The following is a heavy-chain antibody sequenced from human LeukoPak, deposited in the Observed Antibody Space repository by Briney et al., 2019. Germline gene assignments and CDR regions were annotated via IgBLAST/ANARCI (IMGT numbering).Heavy chain of an antibody. CDR2: IYYSGST. D-gene: IGHD4-17*01. J-gene: IGHJ5*02. Sequence: SETLSLTCTVSGGSISSSSYYWGWIRQPPGKGLEWIGSIYYSGSTYYNPSLKSRVTISVDTSKNQFSLKLSSVTAADTAVYYCARERPDYGDYLNWFDPWGQGTLVTVSS. CDR3: ARERPDYGDYLNWFDP. CDR1: GGSISSSSYY. V-gene: IGHV4-39*07.